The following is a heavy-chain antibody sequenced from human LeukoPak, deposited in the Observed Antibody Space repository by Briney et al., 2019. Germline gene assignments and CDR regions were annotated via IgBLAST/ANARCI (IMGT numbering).Heavy chain of an antibody. CDR1: RYTFTGYY. J-gene: IGHJ4*02. CDR3: ARVRRYYDSSGYPSRLFDY. V-gene: IGHV1-2*04. Sequence: ASVKVSCKASRYTFTGYYMHWVRQAPGQGLEWMGWINPNSGGTNYAQKFQGWVTMTRDTSISTAYMELSRLRSDDTAVYYCARVRRYYDSSGYPSRLFDYWGQGTLVTVSS. D-gene: IGHD3-22*01. CDR2: INPNSGGT.